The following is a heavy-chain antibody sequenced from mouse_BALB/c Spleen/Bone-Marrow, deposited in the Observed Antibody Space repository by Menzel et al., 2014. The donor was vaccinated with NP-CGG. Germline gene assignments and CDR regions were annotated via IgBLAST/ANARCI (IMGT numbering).Heavy chain of an antibody. V-gene: IGHV4-1*02. J-gene: IGHJ1*01. D-gene: IGHD1-1*01. CDR3: ERLNYYGNLFV. Sequence: EVQLVESGGGLVQPGGSLKLSCAASGFDFSRFWMSWGRQAPGKGLEWIGEINPDSSTINYTPSLKDKFIISRDNAKNTLYLQMSKVRSEDTALYDCERLNYYGNLFVWGAGTPVTVSS. CDR1: GFDFSRFW. CDR2: INPDSSTI.